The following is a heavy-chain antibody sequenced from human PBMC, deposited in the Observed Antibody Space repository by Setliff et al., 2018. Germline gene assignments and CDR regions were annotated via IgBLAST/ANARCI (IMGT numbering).Heavy chain of an antibody. D-gene: IGHD2-8*01. Sequence: ASVKVSCKASGYTFINFGISWVRQAPGQGLEWVGWISPYTGNTYYAPRLQDRVTLTADTSTNTAYMELRNLQSDDTAVYYCARLVRYCTKTTCQTLSGAEVWGQGTLVTVSS. J-gene: IGHJ4*02. CDR2: ISPYTGNT. CDR1: GYTFINFG. CDR3: ARLVRYCTKTTCQTLSGAEV. V-gene: IGHV1-18*01.